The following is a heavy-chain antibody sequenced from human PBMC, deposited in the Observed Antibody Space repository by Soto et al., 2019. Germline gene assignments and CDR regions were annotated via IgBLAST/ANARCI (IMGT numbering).Heavy chain of an antibody. Sequence: GSLRLSCAASGFTFNSYAMTWVRQAPGKGLEWVSIISSSGDGTYYVDSVKGRFTISRDNSRNTLNLQMNSLRAEDTAVYYCAKVRASYLSASYFYYGLDVWGQGTTVTVSS. J-gene: IGHJ6*02. CDR1: GFTFNSYA. CDR3: AKVRASYLSASYFYYGLDV. CDR2: ISSSGDGT. V-gene: IGHV3-23*01. D-gene: IGHD3-10*01.